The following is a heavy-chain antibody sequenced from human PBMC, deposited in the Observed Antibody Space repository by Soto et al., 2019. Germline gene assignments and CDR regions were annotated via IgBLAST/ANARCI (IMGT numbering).Heavy chain of an antibody. D-gene: IGHD3-22*01. CDR2: IYNSGTT. CDR3: ARAPRLYYFDY. CDR1: GGSISSYY. V-gene: IGHV4-59*01. Sequence: SETLSLTCTVSGGSISSYYWSWIRQPPGKGLEWIGYIYNSGTTDYNPSLKSRVTISVDTSKNQFSLKVNSVTAADTAVYYCARAPRLYYFDYWGQGTLVTVSS. J-gene: IGHJ4*02.